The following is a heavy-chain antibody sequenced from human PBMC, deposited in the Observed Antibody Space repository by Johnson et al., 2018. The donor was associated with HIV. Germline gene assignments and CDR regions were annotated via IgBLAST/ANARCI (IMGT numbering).Heavy chain of an antibody. Sequence: VQLVESGGGVVRPGGSLRLSCAASGFIFNESGMNRVRQAPGRGREKVSDINWNAGGAGYIDSVKGRFTISRDNAKNSLYLQMSSLRVEDTAVYYCASGHMWSGFWGQGTMVTVSS. CDR3: ASGHMWSGF. J-gene: IGHJ3*01. CDR2: INWNAGGA. D-gene: IGHD3/OR15-3a*01. V-gene: IGHV3-20*04. CDR1: GFIFNESG.